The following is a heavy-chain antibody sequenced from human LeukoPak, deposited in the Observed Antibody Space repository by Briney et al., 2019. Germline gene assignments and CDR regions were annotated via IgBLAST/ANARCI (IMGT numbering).Heavy chain of an antibody. V-gene: IGHV4-39*01. J-gene: IGHJ3*02. CDR3: ARLPAATDI. CDR1: GGSISSSTYY. CDR2: IYYSGST. Sequence: SETLSLTCTVSGGSISSSTYYWGWVRQPPGKGLEWIASIYYSGSTYYNPSLKSRVTISVDTSKNQFSLKVSSVTAADTAVYYCARLPAATDIWGQGTMVTVSS.